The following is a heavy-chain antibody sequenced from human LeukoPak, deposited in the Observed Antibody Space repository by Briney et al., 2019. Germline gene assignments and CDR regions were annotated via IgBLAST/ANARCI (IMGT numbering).Heavy chain of an antibody. Sequence: GGSLRLSCAASGFTFSSYSVNWVRQAPGKGLEWVSSISSSSSYIYYADSVKGRFTISRDNAKNSLYLQMNSLRAEDTAVYYCARDSSIAVAGTGGYWGQGTLVTVSS. D-gene: IGHD6-19*01. J-gene: IGHJ4*02. CDR3: ARDSSIAVAGTGGY. V-gene: IGHV3-21*01. CDR1: GFTFSSYS. CDR2: ISSSSSYI.